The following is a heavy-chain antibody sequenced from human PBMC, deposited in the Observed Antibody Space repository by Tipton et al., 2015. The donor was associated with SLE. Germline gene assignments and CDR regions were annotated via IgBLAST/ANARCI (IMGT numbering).Heavy chain of an antibody. CDR1: GITLSQFD. CDR3: ARTLCSGGSCWIDAFDI. CDR2: IRRGDDAA. V-gene: IGHV3-48*03. D-gene: IGHD2-15*01. J-gene: IGHJ3*02. Sequence: SLRLSCTTSGITLSQFDMNWVRQAPGKGLEWVSHIRRGDDAAYYADSVKGRFTISRDSAKNSLNLQMHSLRAEDTALYYCARTLCSGGSCWIDAFDIWDLGTMVTVSS.